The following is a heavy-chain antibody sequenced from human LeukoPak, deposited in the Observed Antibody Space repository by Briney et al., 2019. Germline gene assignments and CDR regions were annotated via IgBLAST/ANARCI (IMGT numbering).Heavy chain of an antibody. CDR1: GFTFSSYP. CDR3: IVFGDSNH. D-gene: IGHD4-17*01. Sequence: GGSLRLSCAASGFTFSSYPMHWVRQAPGKGLEWVAVISYDGSDKHYADSVKGRFTISRDTSKNTLYLQINSLRVEDTAVYYCIVFGDSNHWGQGTLVTVSS. J-gene: IGHJ5*02. V-gene: IGHV3-30*14. CDR2: ISYDGSDK.